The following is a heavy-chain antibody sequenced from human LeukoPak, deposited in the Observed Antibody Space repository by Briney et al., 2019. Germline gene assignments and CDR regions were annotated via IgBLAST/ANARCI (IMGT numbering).Heavy chain of an antibody. CDR1: GYIFTSYW. V-gene: IGHV5-51*01. CDR3: ARRSGTIAVATPDPFDY. CDR2: IYPGDSDT. D-gene: IGHD6-19*01. Sequence: GESLKISCKGSGYIFTSYWIGWVRQMPGKGLEWMGIIYPGDSDTRYSPSFQGQVTMSADKSISTAYLQWSSLKASDTAMYYCARRSGTIAVATPDPFDYWGQGTLVTVSS. J-gene: IGHJ4*02.